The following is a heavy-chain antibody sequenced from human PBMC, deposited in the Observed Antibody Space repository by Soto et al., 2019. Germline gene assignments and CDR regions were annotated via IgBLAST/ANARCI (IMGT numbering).Heavy chain of an antibody. J-gene: IGHJ4*02. CDR3: ARQSGSGSRRFDY. Sequence: QVQLVESGGGVVQPGRSLRLSCAASGFTFSSYAMHWVRQAPGKGLEWVAVISYDGSNKYYADSVKGRFTISRDNSKNPLYLQMNSLRAEDTAVYYCARQSGSGSRRFDYWGQGTLVTVSS. D-gene: IGHD6-19*01. CDR1: GFTFSSYA. V-gene: IGHV3-30-3*01. CDR2: ISYDGSNK.